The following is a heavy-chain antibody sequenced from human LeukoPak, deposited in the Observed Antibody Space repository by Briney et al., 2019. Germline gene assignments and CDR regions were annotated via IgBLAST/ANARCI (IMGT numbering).Heavy chain of an antibody. V-gene: IGHV3-74*01. D-gene: IGHD5-24*01. Sequence: GGSLRLSCTASGFTFSSYWMHWVRQAPGKGLVWVSRINSDGGSTSYADSVKGRFTISRGNAKNTLYLQMNSLRAEDTAVYYCARRIQGMAPYHFDYWGQGTLVTVSS. CDR3: ARRIQGMAPYHFDY. CDR1: GFTFSSYW. CDR2: INSDGGST. J-gene: IGHJ4*02.